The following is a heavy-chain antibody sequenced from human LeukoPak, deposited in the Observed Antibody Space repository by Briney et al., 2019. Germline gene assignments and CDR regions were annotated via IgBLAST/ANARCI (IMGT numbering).Heavy chain of an antibody. CDR3: ARLYYYDSSGFFCDY. CDR1: GGSISSYY. D-gene: IGHD3-22*01. Sequence: PSEALSLTCTVPGGSISSYYWSWIRQPPGKGLEWIGYIYYSGSTNYNPSLKSRVTISVDTSKNQFSLKLSSVTAADAAVYYCARLYYYDSSGFFCDYWGQGTLVSVSS. V-gene: IGHV4-59*01. J-gene: IGHJ4*02. CDR2: IYYSGST.